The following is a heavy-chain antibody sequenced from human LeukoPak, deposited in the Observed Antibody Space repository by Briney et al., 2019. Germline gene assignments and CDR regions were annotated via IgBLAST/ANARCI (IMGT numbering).Heavy chain of an antibody. J-gene: IGHJ4*02. CDR1: GGSISSYY. CDR2: IYTSGST. Sequence: SSETLSLTCTVSGGSISSYYWSWIRQPAGKGLEWIGRIYTSGSTNYNPSLKSRVTMSVDTSKNQFSLKLSSVTAADTAVYYCARGQGGDYYGSGRPTEPKYYFDYWGQGTLVTVSS. D-gene: IGHD3-10*01. CDR3: ARGQGGDYYGSGRPTEPKYYFDY. V-gene: IGHV4-4*07.